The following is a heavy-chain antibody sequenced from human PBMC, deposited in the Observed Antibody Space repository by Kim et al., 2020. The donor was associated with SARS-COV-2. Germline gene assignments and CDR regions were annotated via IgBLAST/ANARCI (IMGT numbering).Heavy chain of an antibody. V-gene: IGHV3-23*01. CDR3: AKAPPSRSGDIVVVPPASFDY. D-gene: IGHD2-2*01. CDR2: ISGSGGST. J-gene: IGHJ4*02. Sequence: GGSLRLSCAASGFTFSNYVMSWVRQAPGKGLEWVSGISGSGGSTYYADSVKGRFTISRDNSKNTLYLQMNSLRAEDTAMYYCAKAPPSRSGDIVVVPPASFDYWGQGTLVTVSS. CDR1: GFTFSNYV.